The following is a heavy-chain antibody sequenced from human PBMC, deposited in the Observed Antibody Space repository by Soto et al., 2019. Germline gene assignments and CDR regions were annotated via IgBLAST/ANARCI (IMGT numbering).Heavy chain of an antibody. Sequence: QVQLVQSGAEVKKPGASVKVSCKASGYTFTSYGISWVRQAPGQGLEWMGWISAYNGNTNYAQKLQGRVTMTTDTSTSTADMELRSLRSDDTAVYYCARREGGCPTCDAFDIWGQGTMVTVSS. V-gene: IGHV1-18*01. CDR1: GYTFTSYG. J-gene: IGHJ3*02. CDR2: ISAYNGNT. CDR3: ARREGGCPTCDAFDI. D-gene: IGHD1-26*01.